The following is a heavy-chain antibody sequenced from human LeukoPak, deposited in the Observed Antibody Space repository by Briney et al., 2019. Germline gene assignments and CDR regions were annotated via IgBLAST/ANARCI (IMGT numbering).Heavy chain of an antibody. V-gene: IGHV1-18*04. CDR1: GYTFTSYG. CDR2: ISAYNGNT. D-gene: IGHD3-10*01. J-gene: IGHJ6*04. CDR3: ARGADCYGSGSRDYGMDV. Sequence: ASVKVSCKASGYTFTSYGISWVRQAPGQGLEWMGWISAYNGNTNYAQKLQGRVTMTTDTSTSTAYMELRSLRSDDTAVYYCARGADCYGSGSRDYGMDVWGKGTTVTVSS.